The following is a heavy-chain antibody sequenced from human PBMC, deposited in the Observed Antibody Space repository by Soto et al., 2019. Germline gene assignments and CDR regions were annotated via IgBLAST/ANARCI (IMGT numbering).Heavy chain of an antibody. V-gene: IGHV4-59*01. D-gene: IGHD3-3*01. Sequence: SETLSLTCTVSGGSISSYYWSWIRQPPGKGLEWIGYIYYSGSTNYNPSLKSRVTISVDTSKNQFSLKLSSVTAADTAVYYCARVPYYDFSNWFDPWGQGTLVTVS. CDR1: GGSISSYY. J-gene: IGHJ5*02. CDR3: ARVPYYDFSNWFDP. CDR2: IYYSGST.